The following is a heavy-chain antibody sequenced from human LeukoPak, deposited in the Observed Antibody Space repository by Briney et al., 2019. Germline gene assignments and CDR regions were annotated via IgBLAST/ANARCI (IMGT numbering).Heavy chain of an antibody. Sequence: PSETLSLTCTVSGGSIRSSYYYWGWIRQPPGKGLEWIGEINHSGSTNYNPSLKSRVTISVDTSKNQFSLKLSSVTAADTAVYYCARAGYRYWGQGTLVTVSS. V-gene: IGHV4-39*07. J-gene: IGHJ4*02. CDR2: INHSGST. D-gene: IGHD6-13*01. CDR3: ARAGYRY. CDR1: GGSIRSSYYY.